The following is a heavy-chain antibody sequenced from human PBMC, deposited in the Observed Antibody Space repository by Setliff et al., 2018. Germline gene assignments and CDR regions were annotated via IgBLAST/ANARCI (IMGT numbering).Heavy chain of an antibody. J-gene: IGHJ4*02. Sequence: SETLSLTCTVSGGSISSGSYYWSWIRQPAGKGLEWIGRIYTSGSTNYNPSLKSRVTISVDTSKNQFSLKLSSVTAADTAVYYCARNNFDWPPRSGFDYWGQGTLVTVSS. CDR3: ARNNFDWPPRSGFDY. CDR1: GGSISSGSYY. D-gene: IGHD3-9*01. V-gene: IGHV4-61*02. CDR2: IYTSGST.